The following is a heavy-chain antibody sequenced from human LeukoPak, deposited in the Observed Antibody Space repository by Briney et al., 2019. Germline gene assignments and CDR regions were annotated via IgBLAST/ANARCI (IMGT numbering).Heavy chain of an antibody. J-gene: IGHJ4*02. CDR1: GGSISSSSYY. Sequence: ETLSLTCTVSGGSISSSSYYWGWIRQPPGKGLEWVSAFSGSGGNTYYADSVKGRFTISRDNSKNTLHLQMNTLRAEDTAVYYCAKTGSSRFDYWGQGTLVTVSS. CDR2: FSGSGGNT. V-gene: IGHV3-23*01. CDR3: AKTGSSRFDY. D-gene: IGHD1-26*01.